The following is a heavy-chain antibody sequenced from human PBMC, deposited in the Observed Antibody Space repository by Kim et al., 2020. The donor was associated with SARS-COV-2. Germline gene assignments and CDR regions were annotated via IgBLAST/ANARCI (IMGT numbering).Heavy chain of an antibody. Sequence: GGSLRLSCAASGFTFSSYAMHWVRQAPGKGLEWVAVISYDGSNKYYADSVKGRFTISRDNSKNTLYLQMNSLRAEDTAVYYCAKDEVDTAMATQYMLDYWGQGTLVTASS. CDR1: GFTFSSYA. CDR3: AKDEVDTAMATQYMLDY. J-gene: IGHJ4*02. V-gene: IGHV3-30-3*01. D-gene: IGHD5-18*01. CDR2: ISYDGSNK.